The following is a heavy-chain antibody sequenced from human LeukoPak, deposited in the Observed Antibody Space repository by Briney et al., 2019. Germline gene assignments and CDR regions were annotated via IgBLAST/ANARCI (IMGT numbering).Heavy chain of an antibody. V-gene: IGHV3-23*01. D-gene: IGHD2-15*01. Sequence: GGSLGLSCAASGFTFTNYAMTWVRQAPGKGLEWVSAISGSGDSTFYADSVKGRFTISRDNSKNTLYLQMNSLRAEDTAVYYCAKRGSWVDYWGQGTLVTVSS. CDR2: ISGSGDST. CDR1: GFTFTNYA. CDR3: AKRGSWVDY. J-gene: IGHJ4*02.